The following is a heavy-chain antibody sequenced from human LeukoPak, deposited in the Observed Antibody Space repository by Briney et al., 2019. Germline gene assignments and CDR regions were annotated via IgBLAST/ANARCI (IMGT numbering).Heavy chain of an antibody. V-gene: IGHV3-53*01. CDR1: EFSVSSNY. J-gene: IGHJ2*01. CDR2: IHSDGTT. Sequence: QSGGSLRLSCAASEFSVSSNYMTWVRQAPGKGLEWVSVIHSDGTTYYADSVRGRFTISTDNFKNSLFLQMNSMGADDTAVYYCVREGTPGRQFFDLWGRGTLVTVSS. D-gene: IGHD6-19*01. CDR3: VREGTPGRQFFDL.